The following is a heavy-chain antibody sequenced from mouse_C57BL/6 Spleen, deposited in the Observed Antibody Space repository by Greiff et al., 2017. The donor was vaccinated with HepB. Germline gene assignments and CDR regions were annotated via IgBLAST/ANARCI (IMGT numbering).Heavy chain of an antibody. CDR2: IYPRSGNT. Sequence: VQLQQSGAELARPGASVKLSCKASGYTFTSYGISWVKQRTGQGLEWIGEIYPRSGNTYYNEKFKGKATLPAEKSSSTAYMELRSLTSEDSAVYFCARSFSYCSSYPDYWGQGTTLTVSS. CDR1: GYTFTSYG. V-gene: IGHV1-81*01. J-gene: IGHJ2*01. D-gene: IGHD1-1*01. CDR3: ARSFSYCSSYPDY.